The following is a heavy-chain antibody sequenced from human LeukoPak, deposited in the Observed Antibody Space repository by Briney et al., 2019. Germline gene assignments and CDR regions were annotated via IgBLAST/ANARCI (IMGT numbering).Heavy chain of an antibody. CDR3: AREIFGSGSYLDF. J-gene: IGHJ4*02. Sequence: GGSLRLSCAASGFAFNTYAMHWVRQAPGQGLEWVALIWHDGSHKFYSNSVRGQFTISTDKSMNTVSLQRNNLKPEDTAVYYCAREIFGSGSYLDFWGQGTLVTVSS. CDR2: IWHDGSHK. D-gene: IGHD3-10*01. V-gene: IGHV3-33*01. CDR1: GFAFNTYA.